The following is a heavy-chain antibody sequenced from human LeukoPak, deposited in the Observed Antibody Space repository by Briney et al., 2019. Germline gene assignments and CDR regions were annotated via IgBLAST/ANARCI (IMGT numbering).Heavy chain of an antibody. Sequence: SETLSLTCTVSGGSISSYYWSWIRQPAGKGLEWIGRIYTSGSTNYNPSLKSRVTMSVDTSKNQFSLKLSSVTAAVTAVYYCARDGGYSGYDYLAVGYYFDYWGQGTLVTVSS. J-gene: IGHJ4*02. CDR2: IYTSGST. V-gene: IGHV4-4*07. D-gene: IGHD5-12*01. CDR1: GGSISSYY. CDR3: ARDGGYSGYDYLAVGYYFDY.